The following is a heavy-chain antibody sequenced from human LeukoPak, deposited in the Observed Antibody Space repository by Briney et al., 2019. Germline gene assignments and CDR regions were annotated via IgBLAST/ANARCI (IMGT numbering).Heavy chain of an antibody. CDR2: ISSSSNTI. V-gene: IGHV3-11*01. Sequence: GGSLRLSCAASGFTFSYFYMTWIRQAPGKGLEWVSYISSSSNTIYYADSVKGRFTISRDNAKNSLYLQMNSLRAEDTAVYYCAKAGSIRFDCWGQGTLVTVSS. CDR3: AKAGSIRFDC. CDR1: GFTFSYFY. J-gene: IGHJ4*02. D-gene: IGHD1-26*01.